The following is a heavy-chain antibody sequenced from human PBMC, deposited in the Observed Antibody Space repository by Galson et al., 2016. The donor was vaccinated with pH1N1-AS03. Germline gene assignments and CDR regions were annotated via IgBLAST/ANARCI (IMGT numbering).Heavy chain of an antibody. CDR3: ASRSSVLYSYGSDV. J-gene: IGHJ6*02. D-gene: IGHD3-10*01. V-gene: IGHV4-59*01. CDR1: GDSLDTFS. Sequence: SETLSLTCSVSGDSLDTFSWTWIRQPPGKGLEWIGFTFYGGSTHYNPSLKSRITISVDTSKNLFSLQLKSVTAVDTAVYYCASRSSVLYSYGSDVWGQGTTVIVSS. CDR2: TFYGGST.